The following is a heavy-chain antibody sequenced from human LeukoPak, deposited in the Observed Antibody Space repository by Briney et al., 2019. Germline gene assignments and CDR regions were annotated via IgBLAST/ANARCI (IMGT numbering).Heavy chain of an antibody. V-gene: IGHV3-53*01. Sequence: GGSLRLSCAASGFTFSSYSMNWVRQAPGKGLEWVSVIYSGGSAYYADSVKGRFTISRDNSKNTLYLQMNSLRAEDTAVYYCARGFYSYGPSGTYYFDYWGQGTLVTASS. CDR1: GFTFSSYS. D-gene: IGHD5-18*01. CDR2: IYSGGSA. J-gene: IGHJ4*02. CDR3: ARGFYSYGPSGTYYFDY.